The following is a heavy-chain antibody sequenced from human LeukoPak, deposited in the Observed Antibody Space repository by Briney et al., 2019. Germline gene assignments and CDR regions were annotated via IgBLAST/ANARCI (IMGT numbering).Heavy chain of an antibody. J-gene: IGHJ4*02. CDR3: ARSSEGTYYFDY. CDR2: TYYRSKWYN. D-gene: IGHD1-1*01. V-gene: IGHV6-1*01. Sequence: SQTLSLACAISGDSVSSKSTAWNWIRQSPSRGLEWLGRTYYRSKWYNDYAVSVKSRITINPDTSKYQFSLQLNSVTPEDTAVYYCARSSEGTYYFDYWGQGTLVTVSS. CDR1: GDSVSSKSTA.